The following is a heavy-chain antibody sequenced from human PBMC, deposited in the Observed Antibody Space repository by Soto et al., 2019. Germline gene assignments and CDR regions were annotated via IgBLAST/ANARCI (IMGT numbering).Heavy chain of an antibody. J-gene: IGHJ6*02. CDR3: ARQYYYGMDA. Sequence: QSGGSLRLSCAASGFTLSSYAMHWVRQAPGKGLEWVAVISYDGSNKHYADSVKGRFTISRDNSKSTLYLQMNSLRTEDTAVYYCARQYYYGMDAWGQGTTVTVSS. CDR2: ISYDGSNK. V-gene: IGHV3-30-3*01. CDR1: GFTLSSYA.